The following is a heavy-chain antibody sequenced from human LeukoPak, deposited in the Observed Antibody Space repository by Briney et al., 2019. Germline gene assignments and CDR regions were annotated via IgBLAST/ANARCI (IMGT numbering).Heavy chain of an antibody. Sequence: SETLSLTCAVYGGSFSGYYWTWIRQPPGKGLEWIEEINHSGSTNYNPSLKSRVTISLDTPKNQFSLKLSSVTAADTAVYYCARGYSGYDPLDSWGQGTLVTVSS. D-gene: IGHD5-12*01. CDR1: GGSFSGYY. J-gene: IGHJ4*02. CDR3: ARGYSGYDPLDS. V-gene: IGHV4-34*01. CDR2: INHSGST.